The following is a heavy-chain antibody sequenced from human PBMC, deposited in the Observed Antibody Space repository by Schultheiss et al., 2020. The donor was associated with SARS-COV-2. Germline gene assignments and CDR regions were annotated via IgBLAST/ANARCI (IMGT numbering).Heavy chain of an antibody. CDR3: AREDERFGHDY. V-gene: IGHV4-59*01. Sequence: SETLSLTCTVSRGSIVSYYWSWIRQPPGKGLEWIGYIYYSGSTNYNPSLKSRVTISVDTSKNQFSLKLSSVTAADTAVYYCAREDERFGHDYWGQGTLVTVSS. J-gene: IGHJ4*02. CDR2: IYYSGST. D-gene: IGHD3-10*01. CDR1: RGSIVSYY.